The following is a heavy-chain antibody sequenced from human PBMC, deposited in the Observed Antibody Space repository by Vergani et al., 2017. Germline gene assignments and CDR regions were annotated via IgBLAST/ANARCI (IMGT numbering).Heavy chain of an antibody. J-gene: IGHJ1*01. D-gene: IGHD1-1*01. CDR2: IWSDGSKK. CDR3: ATKSCGTPGCQIGYFRE. CDR1: GLTFSNYA. V-gene: IGHV3-33*01. Sequence: QVQLVESGGGVVQPGRSLRLSCAASGLTFSNYAMHWVRQAPGKGLEWVAVIWSDGSKKYYADSVKGRFTISRDNSKSTLYLQMNSLRTEDTAVYYCATKSCGTPGCQIGYFREWGQGTLVTVSS.